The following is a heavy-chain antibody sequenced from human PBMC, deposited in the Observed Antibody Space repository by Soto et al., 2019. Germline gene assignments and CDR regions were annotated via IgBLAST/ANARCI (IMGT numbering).Heavy chain of an antibody. Sequence: PGGSLRLSCAASGFTVSSNYMSWVRQAPGKGLEWVSVIYSGGSTYYADSVKGRFTISRDNSKNTLYLQMNSLRAEDTAVYYCARGVYDSSRYPDYFDYWGQGTLVTVSS. J-gene: IGHJ4*02. D-gene: IGHD3-22*01. CDR2: IYSGGST. CDR1: GFTVSSNY. CDR3: ARGVYDSSRYPDYFDY. V-gene: IGHV3-53*01.